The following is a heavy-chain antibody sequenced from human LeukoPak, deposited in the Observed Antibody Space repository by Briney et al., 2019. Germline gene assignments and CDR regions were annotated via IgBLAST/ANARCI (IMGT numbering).Heavy chain of an antibody. Sequence: SVKVSCKASGGTFSSYSISWVRQAPGQGLEWVGGIIPIFGTANYAQKFQGRVTITADESTSTANMELSSLRSEDTAMYYCARIDSSSLPTWGQGTLVTVSS. D-gene: IGHD6-13*01. CDR2: IIPIFGTA. V-gene: IGHV1-69*13. J-gene: IGHJ4*02. CDR1: GGTFSSYS. CDR3: ARIDSSSLPT.